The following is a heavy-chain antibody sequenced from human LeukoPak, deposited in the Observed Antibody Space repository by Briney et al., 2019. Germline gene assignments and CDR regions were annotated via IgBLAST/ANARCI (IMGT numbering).Heavy chain of an antibody. CDR3: ARDLTGGDDEGDACDI. Sequence: GGSLRLSCAASGFTVSSNYMSWVRQAPGKGLEWVSVIYSGGQTYYADAVKGRFTISRDNSNNTLYLQMNSLRAEDTALYYCARDLTGGDDEGDACDIWGQGTMVTVSS. J-gene: IGHJ3*02. CDR1: GFTVSSNY. D-gene: IGHD2-21*02. CDR2: IYSGGQT. V-gene: IGHV3-53*01.